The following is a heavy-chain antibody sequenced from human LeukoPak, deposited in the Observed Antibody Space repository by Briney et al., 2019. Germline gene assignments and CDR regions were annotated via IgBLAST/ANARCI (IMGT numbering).Heavy chain of an antibody. J-gene: IGHJ4*02. Sequence: GGSLRLSCAASGFTFSSYSTNWVRRAPGKGLEWVSSISSSSSYIYYADSVKGRFTISRDNAKNSLYLQMNSLRAEDTAVYYCARHFSVAESIDYWGQGTLVTVSS. D-gene: IGHD6-19*01. CDR3: ARHFSVAESIDY. V-gene: IGHV3-21*01. CDR1: GFTFSSYS. CDR2: ISSSSSYI.